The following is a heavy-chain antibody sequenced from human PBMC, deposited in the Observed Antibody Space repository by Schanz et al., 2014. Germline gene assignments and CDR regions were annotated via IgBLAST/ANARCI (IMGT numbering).Heavy chain of an antibody. Sequence: QVQLVQSGAEVKKPGASVKVSCKASGYTFTTYGINWVRHTPGQGLEWMGWISAYNGHTNYAQKVQGRVSMTTDTSTSTACMELRSLRSDDTAVYYCARGVGASTYGPYYFDYWGQGTLVTVSS. CDR1: GYTFTTYG. CDR2: ISAYNGHT. J-gene: IGHJ4*02. CDR3: ARGVGASTYGPYYFDY. D-gene: IGHD1-26*01. V-gene: IGHV1-18*04.